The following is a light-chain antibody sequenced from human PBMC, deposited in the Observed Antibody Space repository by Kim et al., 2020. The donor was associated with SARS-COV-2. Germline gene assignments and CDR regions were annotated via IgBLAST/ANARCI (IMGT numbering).Light chain of an antibody. CDR3: QQYGSSPQT. CDR2: GAS. CDR1: QSVSSNY. V-gene: IGKV3-20*01. J-gene: IGKJ2*01. Sequence: EIVLTQSPGTLYLSPGERATLSCRASQSVSSNYLAWYQQKPGQAPRLLIYGASSRATGIPDRFSGSGSGTDFTLTISRLEPEDFAVYYCQQYGSSPQTFGQGTKLEI.